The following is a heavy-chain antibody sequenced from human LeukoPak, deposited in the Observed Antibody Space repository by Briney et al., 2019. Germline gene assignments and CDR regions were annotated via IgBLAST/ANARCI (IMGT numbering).Heavy chain of an antibody. CDR3: ARVLCITMVRGVIKPTSCYFDY. D-gene: IGHD3-10*01. Sequence: PSETLSLTCAVYGGSFSGYYWSWIRQPPGKGLEWIGEINHSGSTNYNPSLKSRVTISVDTSKNQFSLKLSSVTAADTAVYYCARVLCITMVRGVIKPTSCYFDYWGQGTLVTVSS. V-gene: IGHV4-34*01. J-gene: IGHJ4*02. CDR2: INHSGST. CDR1: GGSFSGYY.